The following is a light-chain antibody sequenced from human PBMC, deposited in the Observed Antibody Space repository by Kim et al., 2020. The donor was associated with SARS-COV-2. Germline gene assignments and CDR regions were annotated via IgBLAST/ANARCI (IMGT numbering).Light chain of an antibody. CDR1: CGRISYA. V-gene: IGLV4-69*01. CDR2: VYSDGRH. CDR3: QTWSSGIGV. J-gene: IGLJ2*01. Sequence: SVKLTCTLSCGRISYAIAWLQQQPGKGPRYLMSVYSDGRHTKGDGIPDRFSGSSSGSEYSLTISSLQSEDEADYYCQTWSSGIGVFGGGTQLTVL.